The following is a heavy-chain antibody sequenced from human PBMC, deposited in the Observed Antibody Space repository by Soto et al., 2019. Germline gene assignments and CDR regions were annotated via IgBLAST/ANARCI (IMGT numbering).Heavy chain of an antibody. Sequence: QVQLVESGGGVVQPGRSLRLSCAASGFTFNNFAMHWVRQAPGKGLEWVAFISYDGTYKYYADSVRGRFTVYRDNSKSTLFLQMNSLKFDDTAVYVCANEVDGAFSYLHYGMDVWGPGTTVTVSS. D-gene: IGHD3-16*02. CDR3: ANEVDGAFSYLHYGMDV. J-gene: IGHJ6*02. V-gene: IGHV3-30*14. CDR2: ISYDGTYK. CDR1: GFTFNNFA.